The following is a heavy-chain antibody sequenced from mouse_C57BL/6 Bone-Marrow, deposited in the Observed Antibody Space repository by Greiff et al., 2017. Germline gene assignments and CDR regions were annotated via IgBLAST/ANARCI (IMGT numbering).Heavy chain of an antibody. CDR3: ERRNWDGTY. CDR2: IDPSDSET. Sequence: VQLQQPGAELVRPGSSVKLSCKASGYTFTSYWMHWVKQRPIQGLEWIGNIDPSDSETHYNQKFKDKATLTVAKSSSTAYMQLSSLTSEDSAVYYCERRNWDGTYWGQGTTLTVSS. CDR1: GYTFTSYW. V-gene: IGHV1-52*01. D-gene: IGHD4-1*01. J-gene: IGHJ2*01.